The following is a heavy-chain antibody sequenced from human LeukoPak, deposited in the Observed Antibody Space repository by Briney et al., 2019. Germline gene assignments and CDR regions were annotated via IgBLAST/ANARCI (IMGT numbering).Heavy chain of an antibody. V-gene: IGHV4-59*01. J-gene: IGHJ4*02. CDR3: ARENWGSGHFLDY. CDR2: VAHIGST. CDR1: GASISSYY. D-gene: IGHD7-27*01. Sequence: PSETLSLTCTVSGASISSYYWSWIRQPPGKGLEWVGHVAHIGSTSYNPSLNSRVSISRDTSKKQLFLKLSSVTAADTAVYFCARENWGSGHFLDYWGQGTLVTVFS.